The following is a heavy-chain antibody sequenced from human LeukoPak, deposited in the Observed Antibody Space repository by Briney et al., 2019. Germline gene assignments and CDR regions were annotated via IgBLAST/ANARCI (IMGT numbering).Heavy chain of an antibody. CDR3: VLRGAVAAADF. J-gene: IGHJ4*02. D-gene: IGHD6-19*01. CDR2: ISSSGSPI. CDR1: GFTFSSYE. Sequence: PGGSLRLSCAASGFTFSSYEMNWVRQAPGKGLEWVSYISSSGSPIYYADSVEGRFTIYRDNAKNSLYLQMTSLRAEDTAVYYCVLRGAVAAADFWGQGTLVTVSS. V-gene: IGHV3-48*03.